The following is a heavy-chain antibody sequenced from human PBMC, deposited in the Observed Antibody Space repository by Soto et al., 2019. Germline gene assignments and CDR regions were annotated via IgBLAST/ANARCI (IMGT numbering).Heavy chain of an antibody. V-gene: IGHV1-69*01. CDR2: IIPIFGTA. D-gene: IGHD3-3*01. J-gene: IGHJ6*02. Sequence: QVQLVQSGAEVKKPGSSVKVSCKASGGTFSSYAISWVRQAPGQGLEWMGGIIPIFGTAHYAQTFQGRVTITADESTSTAYMELSSLRSEDTAVYYCARVIGYYDCWSGRNKYYYYYGMDVWGQGTTVTVSS. CDR3: ARVIGYYDCWSGRNKYYYYYGMDV. CDR1: GGTFSSYA.